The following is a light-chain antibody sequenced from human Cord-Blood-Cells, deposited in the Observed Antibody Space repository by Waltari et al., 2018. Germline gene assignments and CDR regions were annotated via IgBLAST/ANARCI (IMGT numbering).Light chain of an antibody. V-gene: IGKV2-28*01. CDR1: QSLLHINGYNY. Sequence: IVMTKSPLSLPVTPGEAASISCRSSQSLLHINGYNYLDWYLQKPGQSPQHLIYLGSNRASGVPDRFSGSGSGTDFTLKISRVEAEDVGVYYCMQALQTPTTFGQGTKVEIK. CDR3: MQALQTPTT. CDR2: LGS. J-gene: IGKJ1*01.